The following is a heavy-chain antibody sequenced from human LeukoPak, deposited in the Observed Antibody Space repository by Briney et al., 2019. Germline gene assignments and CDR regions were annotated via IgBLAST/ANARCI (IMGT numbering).Heavy chain of an antibody. CDR2: IKSKTDGGTT. J-gene: IGHJ3*02. CDR3: ARLSGDHDAFDI. D-gene: IGHD3-10*01. CDR1: GFTFSNAW. Sequence: PGGSLRLSCAAAGFTFSNAWMNWVRQAPGKGLEWVGRIKSKTDGGTTDYAAPVKGRFTISRDDSKNTLYLQMNSLKTEDTAVYYCARLSGDHDAFDIWGQGTMVTVSS. V-gene: IGHV3-15*07.